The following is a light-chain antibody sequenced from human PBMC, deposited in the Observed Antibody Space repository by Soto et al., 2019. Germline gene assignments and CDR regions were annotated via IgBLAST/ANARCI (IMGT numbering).Light chain of an antibody. J-gene: IGLJ2*01. Sequence: QSALTQPASGSGSPGQSITISCTGTSSDIGAYNFVSWYQQHPGKAPKLMLYDVNIRPSGVSNRFSGSKSGNTASLTISGLQAEDEADYYCTSWTTSTTMIFGGGTKVTVL. CDR1: SSDIGAYNF. CDR3: TSWTTSTTMI. V-gene: IGLV2-14*03. CDR2: DVN.